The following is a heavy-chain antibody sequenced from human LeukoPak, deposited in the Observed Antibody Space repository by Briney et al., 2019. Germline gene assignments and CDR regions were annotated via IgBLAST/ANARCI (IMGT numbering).Heavy chain of an antibody. J-gene: IGHJ6*04. CDR1: GFTFSNYA. D-gene: IGHD6-13*01. CDR2: ISNDGSKR. CDR3: AKGDGGSSSWYDFYFYGVDV. Sequence: QPERSLRLSCVVSGFTFSNYAMHWVRQAPGKGLEWVAVISNDGSKRHYADAVKGRLSISRDNSKNALSLQFNSLRGDDTAVYYCAKGDGGSSSWYDFYFYGVDVWGKGTAVTVSS. V-gene: IGHV3-30*18.